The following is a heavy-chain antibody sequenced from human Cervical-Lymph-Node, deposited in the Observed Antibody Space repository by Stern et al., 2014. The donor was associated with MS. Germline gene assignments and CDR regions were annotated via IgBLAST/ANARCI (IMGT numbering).Heavy chain of an antibody. CDR2: IIPMFGKA. CDR3: ARGPDHSGGYYYAY. J-gene: IGHJ4*02. V-gene: IGHV1-69*01. CDR1: GGTFNSYA. D-gene: IGHD3-22*01. Sequence: VQLVESGAEVKKPGSSVKVSCKASGGTFNSYAISWARQATGQGLEGKGGIIPMFGKANYAQKFQGRVTITADESTSTANMEVGSLRSEDTAVYYCARGPDHSGGYYYAYWGQGTLVTVSS.